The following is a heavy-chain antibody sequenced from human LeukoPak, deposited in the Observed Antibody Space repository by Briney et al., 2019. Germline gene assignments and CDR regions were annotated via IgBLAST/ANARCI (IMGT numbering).Heavy chain of an antibody. Sequence: GESLKISCKGSGYSFTTYWIGWVRQMPRKGLGWMGIIYPGDSDTSYSPSFEGQVTISADKSITTAYLQRSSLKASDTAMYYCARASLNDYCGGDCFDTFDIWGQGTMVTVSS. D-gene: IGHD2-21*02. V-gene: IGHV5-51*01. CDR1: GYSFTTYW. J-gene: IGHJ3*02. CDR3: ARASLNDYCGGDCFDTFDI. CDR2: IYPGDSDT.